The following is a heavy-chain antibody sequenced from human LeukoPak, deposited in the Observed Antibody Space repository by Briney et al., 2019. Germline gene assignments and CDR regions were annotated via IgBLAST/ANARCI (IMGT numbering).Heavy chain of an antibody. CDR3: ARDKYGGNSNAFDI. Sequence: GGSLRLSCAASGFTFSSHWMDWVRQVPGKGPVWVSRIGTDGSGAAYADYVRGRFTISRDNAKNTLYLQMNSVRAEDTAVYYCARDKYGGNSNAFDIWGQGTLVAVSS. J-gene: IGHJ3*02. CDR1: GFTFSSHW. CDR2: IGTDGSGA. V-gene: IGHV3-74*01. D-gene: IGHD4-23*01.